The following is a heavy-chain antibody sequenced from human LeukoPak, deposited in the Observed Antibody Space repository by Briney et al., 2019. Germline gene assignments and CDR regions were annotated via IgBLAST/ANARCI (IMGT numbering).Heavy chain of an antibody. CDR1: GFTFSSYS. CDR2: ISSSSSYI. J-gene: IGHJ4*02. Sequence: PGGSLRLSCAASGFTFSSYSMNWVRQAPGKGLEWVSSISSSSSYIYYADSVKGRFTISRDNSKNTLYLQMNSLRAEDTAVYYCAKGYYYDSSVKYYFDYWGQGTLVTVSS. D-gene: IGHD3-22*01. V-gene: IGHV3-21*04. CDR3: AKGYYYDSSVKYYFDY.